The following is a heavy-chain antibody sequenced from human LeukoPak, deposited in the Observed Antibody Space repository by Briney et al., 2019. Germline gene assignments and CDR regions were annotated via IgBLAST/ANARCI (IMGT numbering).Heavy chain of an antibody. J-gene: IGHJ4*02. D-gene: IGHD3-3*01. CDR2: IYSGGST. CDR3: AKDLVFGVVIMATVTFDY. CDR1: GFTVSNNY. Sequence: GGSLRLSCAASGFTVSNNYMGWVRQAPGKGLEWLSIIYSGGSTYYADSVKGRFTISRDNSKNTLYLQMNSLRAEDTAVYYCAKDLVFGVVIMATVTFDYWGQGTLVTVSS. V-gene: IGHV3-66*02.